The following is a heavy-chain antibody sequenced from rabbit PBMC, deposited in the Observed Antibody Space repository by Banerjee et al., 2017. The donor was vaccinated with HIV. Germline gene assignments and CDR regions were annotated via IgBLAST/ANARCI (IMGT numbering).Heavy chain of an antibody. CDR3: ASPGSSYFSGLDL. J-gene: IGHJ3*01. D-gene: IGHD8-1*01. Sequence: QSLEESGGDLVKPGASLTLTCTASGFDLSSYYYMCWVRQAPGKGLEWIACIYTGSSGNTWYASWVNGRFTISKASSTTVTLQMTSLTAADTATYFCASPGSSYFSGLDLWGPGTLVTVS. V-gene: IGHV1S40*01. CDR1: GFDLSSYYY. CDR2: IYTGSSGNT.